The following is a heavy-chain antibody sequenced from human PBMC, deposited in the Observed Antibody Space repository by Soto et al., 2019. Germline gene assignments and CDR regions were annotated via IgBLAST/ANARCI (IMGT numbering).Heavy chain of an antibody. CDR2: IYYSGRT. CDR3: ARGSLSSSSSWFDP. J-gene: IGHJ5*02. D-gene: IGHD6-6*01. V-gene: IGHV4-31*03. CDR1: GGSISSGGYY. Sequence: QVQLQESGPGLVKPSQTLSLTCTVSGGSISSGGYYWSWIRQHPGKGLEWIGYIYYSGRTYYNPSLRSRVSIAVDTTENQFSLKLTSVPAADTSVYYCARGSLSSSSSWFDPWGRGTLVTVSS.